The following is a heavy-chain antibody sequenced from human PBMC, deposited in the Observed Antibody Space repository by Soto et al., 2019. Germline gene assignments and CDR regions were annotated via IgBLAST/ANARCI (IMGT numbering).Heavy chain of an antibody. J-gene: IGHJ4*02. CDR2: IYYSGST. Sequence: QVQLQESGPGLVKPSQTLSLTCTVSGGSISSGDYYWSWIRPPPGKGLEWIGYIYYSGSTYYNPSLKSRVTISVDTSKNQFSLKLSSVTAADTAVYSCARVYCSGGSCYNYFDYWGQGTLGTVSS. CDR1: GGSISSGDYY. V-gene: IGHV4-30-4*01. CDR3: ARVYCSGGSCYNYFDY. D-gene: IGHD2-15*01.